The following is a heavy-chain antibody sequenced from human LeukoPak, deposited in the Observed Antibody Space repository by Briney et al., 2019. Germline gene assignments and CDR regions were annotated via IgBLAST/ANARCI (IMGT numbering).Heavy chain of an antibody. CDR3: ATRSAGGYQLLSSYYYYGMDV. Sequence: SVTVSCKASGGTFSSYAISWVRQTPGQGLEWMGGIIPIFGTANYAQKFQGRVTITADKSTSTAYMELSSLRSEDTAVYYCATRSAGGYQLLSSYYYYGMDVWGKGTTVTVST. D-gene: IGHD2-2*01. V-gene: IGHV1-69*06. CDR1: GGTFSSYA. CDR2: IIPIFGTA. J-gene: IGHJ6*04.